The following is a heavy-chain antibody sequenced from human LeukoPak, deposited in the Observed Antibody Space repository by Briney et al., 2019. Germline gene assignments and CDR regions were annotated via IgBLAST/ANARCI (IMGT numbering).Heavy chain of an antibody. CDR1: GFTVSSYY. J-gene: IGHJ4*02. CDR2: IYTGGGT. CDR3: ARVPFYDFWSGPGYFDY. Sequence: GGSLRLSCAASGFTVSSYYMSWVRQAPGKGLELVSVIYTGGGTYYADSGKGRFTISRDNSENTLSLQMNGLRAEDTAVYYCARVPFYDFWSGPGYFDYWGQGTLVTVSS. D-gene: IGHD3-3*01. V-gene: IGHV3-66*01.